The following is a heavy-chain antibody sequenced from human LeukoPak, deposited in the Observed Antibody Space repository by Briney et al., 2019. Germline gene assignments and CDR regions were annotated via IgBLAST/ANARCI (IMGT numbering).Heavy chain of an antibody. Sequence: SVKVSCKASGGTFSSYAISWVRQAPGQGLEWMGGIIPIFGTANYAQKFQGRVTITADESTSTAYMELSRLRSDDTAVYYCASQTDFWSGFGFDPWGQGTLVTVSS. CDR1: GGTFSSYA. D-gene: IGHD3-3*01. J-gene: IGHJ5*02. V-gene: IGHV1-69*13. CDR3: ASQTDFWSGFGFDP. CDR2: IIPIFGTA.